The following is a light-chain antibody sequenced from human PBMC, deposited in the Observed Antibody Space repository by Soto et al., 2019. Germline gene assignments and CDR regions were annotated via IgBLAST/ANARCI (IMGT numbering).Light chain of an antibody. CDR2: DVI. J-gene: IGLJ2*01. CDR1: SSDVGGYNY. Sequence: QSALTQPRSVSGSPGQSVTISCTGTSSDVGGYNYVSWYQQHPGKAPKLMIYDVIKRPSGVPDRFSGSKSGNTASLTISGLQAEDEADYYCCSYAGSPKVVFGGGTKVTVL. CDR3: CSYAGSPKVV. V-gene: IGLV2-11*01.